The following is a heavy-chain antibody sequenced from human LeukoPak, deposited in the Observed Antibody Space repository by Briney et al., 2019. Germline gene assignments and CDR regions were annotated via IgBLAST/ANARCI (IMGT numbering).Heavy chain of an antibody. J-gene: IGHJ6*03. Sequence: ASVKVSCKASGYTFTSYGISWVRQAPGQGLEWMGWISAYNGNTNYAQKLQGRVTMTTDTSTSTAYMELRSLRSDDTAVYYCARERLGCSSTSCYYMDVWGKGTTVTVSS. V-gene: IGHV1-18*01. CDR1: GYTFTSYG. CDR3: ARERLGCSSTSCYYMDV. CDR2: ISAYNGNT. D-gene: IGHD2-2*01.